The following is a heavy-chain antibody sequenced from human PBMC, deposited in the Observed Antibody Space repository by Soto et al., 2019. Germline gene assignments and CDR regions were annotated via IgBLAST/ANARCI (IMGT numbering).Heavy chain of an antibody. CDR1: GYTFTTSG. CDR2: ITPYNGNT. V-gene: IGHV1-18*01. CDR3: ARLDYDRTGAFDY. Sequence: GASVKVSCKASGYTFTTSGISWVRQAPGQGLEWMGWITPYNGNTNYIQKLQDRVTMTTDTSTSTAYMELRSLRSDDTAVYYCARLDYDRTGAFDYWGQGTLVTVS. D-gene: IGHD3-22*01. J-gene: IGHJ4*02.